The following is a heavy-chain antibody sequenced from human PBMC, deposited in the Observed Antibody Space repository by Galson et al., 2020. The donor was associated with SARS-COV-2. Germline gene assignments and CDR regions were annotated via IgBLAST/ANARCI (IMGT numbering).Heavy chain of an antibody. CDR3: ARDRDSGNYKNFDY. V-gene: IGHV4-39*07. CDR1: GNSIRSTIYY. Sequence: TLSLTCTVSGNSIRSTIYYWAWIRQPLGKGLEWIGSIFNSGATDYNPSLKSRVTISVDTSKNQFSLRLNSVTAADTAVYYCARDRDSGNYKNFDYWGHGTLVTVSS. D-gene: IGHD1-26*01. CDR2: IFNSGAT. J-gene: IGHJ4*01.